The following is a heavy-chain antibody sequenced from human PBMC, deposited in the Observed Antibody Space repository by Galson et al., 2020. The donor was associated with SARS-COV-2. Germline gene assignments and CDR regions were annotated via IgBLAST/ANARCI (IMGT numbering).Heavy chain of an antibody. CDR2: IHWDDDK. Sequence: SGPMLVKPTQTLTHPCTLPGFSPTTSGICMGWIRMPPGKSLEWLPPIHWDDDKHYSTSLKTRLPISKDPSKHQVVLTMTNMDPEETATYYCARGNSAYYYDSSGYVRRDYYVIDVWGPGTTVTASS. V-gene: IGHV2-70*01. J-gene: IGHJ6*02. CDR3: ARGNSAYYYDSSGYVRRDYYVIDV. CDR1: GFSPTTSGIC. D-gene: IGHD3-22*01.